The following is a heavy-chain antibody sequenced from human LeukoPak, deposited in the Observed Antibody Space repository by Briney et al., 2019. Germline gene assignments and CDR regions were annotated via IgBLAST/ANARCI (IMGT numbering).Heavy chain of an antibody. V-gene: IGHV4-39*07. CDR3: ARVQAGGKSHYAYYYMDV. Sequence: SETLSLTCTVSGGSISSSSYYWGWIRQPPGKGLEWIGSIYYSGSTYYNPSLKSRVTISVDTSKNQFSLKLSSVTAAVTAVYYCARVQAGGKSHYAYYYMDVWGKGTTVTVSS. CDR2: IYYSGST. D-gene: IGHD6-13*01. J-gene: IGHJ6*03. CDR1: GGSISSSSYY.